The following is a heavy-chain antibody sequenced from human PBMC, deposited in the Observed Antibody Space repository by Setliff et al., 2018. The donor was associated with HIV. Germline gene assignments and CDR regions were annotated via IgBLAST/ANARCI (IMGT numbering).Heavy chain of an antibody. CDR3: ASAGAWQRNALDI. CDR1: GYSLTNHY. CDR2: INPTGGST. V-gene: IGHV1-46*01. J-gene: IGHJ3*02. Sequence: GASVKVSCKPSGYSLTNHYMHWVRQAPGQGLEWMGVINPTGGSTRNTRKFQGRVAMTRDTSTSTVYMELSSLRSEDTAVYYCASAGAWQRNALDIWGQGTRVTVS. D-gene: IGHD5-12*01.